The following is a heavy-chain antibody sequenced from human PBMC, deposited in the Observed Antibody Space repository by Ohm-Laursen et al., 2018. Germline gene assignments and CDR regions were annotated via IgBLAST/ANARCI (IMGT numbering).Heavy chain of an antibody. D-gene: IGHD6-13*01. J-gene: IGHJ4*02. CDR3: AKQPPAPAGTYDY. CDR1: GFTVSTNY. Sequence: SLRLSCAATGFTVSTNYMSWVRQAPRKGLEWVSAITGSGGSTYYADSVKGRFTISRDNSKNTLYLQMNSLRAEDTAVYYCAKQPPAPAGTYDYWGQGTLVTVSS. V-gene: IGHV3-23*01. CDR2: ITGSGGST.